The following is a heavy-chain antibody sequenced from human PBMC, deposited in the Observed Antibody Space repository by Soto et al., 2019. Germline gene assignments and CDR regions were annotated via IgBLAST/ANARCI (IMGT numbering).Heavy chain of an antibody. CDR1: GYTFTSYD. CDR3: ARTAGWYITIFGVAPRHPLDY. V-gene: IGHV1-8*01. Sequence: QVQLVQSGAEVKKPGASVKVSCKASGYTFTSYDINWVRQATGQGLEWMGWMNPNSGNTGYAQKFQGRVTMTRNTSISTAYMELSSLRSEDTAVYYCARTAGWYITIFGVAPRHPLDYWGQGTLVTVSS. D-gene: IGHD3-3*01. CDR2: MNPNSGNT. J-gene: IGHJ4*02.